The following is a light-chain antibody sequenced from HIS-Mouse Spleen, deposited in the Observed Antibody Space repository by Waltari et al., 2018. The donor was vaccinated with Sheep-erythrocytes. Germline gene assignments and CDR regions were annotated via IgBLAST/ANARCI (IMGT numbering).Light chain of an antibody. CDR3: CSYAGSYNHV. V-gene: IGLV2-11*01. CDR1: SSDVAGYNY. CDR2: DVS. Sequence: QSALTQPRSVSGSPGQSVTISCTVTSSDVAGYNYFPWYQQHPGKAPKLMIYDVSKRPSGVPDRFSGSKSGNTASLTISGLQAEDEADYYCCSYAGSYNHVFATGTKVTVL. J-gene: IGLJ1*01.